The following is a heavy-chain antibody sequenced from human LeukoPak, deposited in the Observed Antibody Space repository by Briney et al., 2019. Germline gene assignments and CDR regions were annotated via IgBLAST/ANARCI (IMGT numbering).Heavy chain of an antibody. D-gene: IGHD2-8*01. J-gene: IGHJ4*02. CDR1: GGSFSGYY. CDR3: ARLLMVYAIQFDY. V-gene: IGHV4-34*01. CDR2: INHSGST. Sequence: SETLSLTCAVYGGSFSGYYWSWIRQPPGKGLEWIGEINHSGSTNYNPSLKSRVTISVDTSKNQFSLKLSSVTAADTAVYYCARLLMVYAIQFDYWGQGTLVTVSS.